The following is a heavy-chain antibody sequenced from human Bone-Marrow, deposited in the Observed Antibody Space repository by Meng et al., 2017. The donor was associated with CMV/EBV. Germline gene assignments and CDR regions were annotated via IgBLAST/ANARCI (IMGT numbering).Heavy chain of an antibody. D-gene: IGHD5-18*01. CDR2: ISSSGSTI. CDR3: ARGGYSYVFFYYYGMDV. J-gene: IGHJ6*02. V-gene: IGHV3-48*03. CDR1: GFTFSSYE. Sequence: GESLKISCAASGFTFSSYEMNWVRQAPGKGLEWVSYISSSGSTIYYADSVKGRFTISRDNAKNSLYLQMNSLRAEDTAVYYCARGGYSYVFFYYYGMDVWGQGTTVPSP.